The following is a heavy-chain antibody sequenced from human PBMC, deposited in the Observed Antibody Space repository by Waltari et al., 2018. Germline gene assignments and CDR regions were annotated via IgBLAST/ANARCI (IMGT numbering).Heavy chain of an antibody. CDR3: ARANGGMAARKNKYNWFDP. CDR2: INHSGST. Sequence: QVQLQQWGAGLLKPSETLSLTCAVYGGSFRGFYWSWIRQPPGKGLEWIGEINHSGSTNYSPSLKIRVTLSVDTSKNQFSLKLSSVTAADTAVYFCARANGGMAARKNKYNWFDPWGQGTLVTVSS. J-gene: IGHJ5*02. V-gene: IGHV4-34*01. D-gene: IGHD6-6*01. CDR1: GGSFRGFY.